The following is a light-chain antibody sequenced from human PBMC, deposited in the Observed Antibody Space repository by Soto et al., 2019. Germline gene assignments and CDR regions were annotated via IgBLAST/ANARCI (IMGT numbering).Light chain of an antibody. J-gene: IGKJ4*01. Sequence: IQLTQSPSSLSASVGDRVTITCRAGQDIGSALAWYQQRPGKARKLLLYDASNLEAGVPSRFSSSGSGTDFTLTITSLRPEDFATYYCQQFNGFPLTFGGGTKVQIK. CDR3: QQFNGFPLT. V-gene: IGKV1-13*02. CDR1: QDIGSA. CDR2: DAS.